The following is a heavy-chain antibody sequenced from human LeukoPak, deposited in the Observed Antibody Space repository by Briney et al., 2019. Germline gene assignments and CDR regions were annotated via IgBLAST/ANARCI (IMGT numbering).Heavy chain of an antibody. CDR2: IISIFGTT. J-gene: IGHJ3*02. V-gene: IGHV1-69*13. CDR1: RATFSNYA. D-gene: IGHD3-16*01. CDR3: AKASWGFYDAFDI. Sequence: GASVKVSCKASRATFSNYAISWVRQAPGQGLEWMGGIISIFGTTNYAQKFQGRVTISADESTSTAYMELSSLRSEDTAVYYCAKASWGFYDAFDIWGQGTMVTVSS.